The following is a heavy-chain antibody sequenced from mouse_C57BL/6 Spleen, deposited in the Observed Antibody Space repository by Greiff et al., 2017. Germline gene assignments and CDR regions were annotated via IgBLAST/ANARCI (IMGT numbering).Heavy chain of an antibody. Sequence: EVQLQQSGAELVKPGASVKLSCTASGFNIKDYYMHWVKQRTEQGLEWIGRIDPEDGETKYAPKFQGKATITADTASNTADLQLSSLTSEDTAVYYCAIPITTVVALDYWGQGTTLTVSS. CDR2: IDPEDGET. CDR3: AIPITTVVALDY. CDR1: GFNIKDYY. V-gene: IGHV14-2*01. J-gene: IGHJ2*01. D-gene: IGHD1-1*01.